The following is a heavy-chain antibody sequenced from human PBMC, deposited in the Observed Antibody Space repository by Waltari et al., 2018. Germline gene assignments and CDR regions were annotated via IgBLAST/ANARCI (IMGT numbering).Heavy chain of an antibody. CDR2: IWFDGSDK. CDR1: GLTFSNFG. J-gene: IGHJ4*01. CDR3: AREDIVSETQWRGNQYRGNSGYDL. Sequence: QVNLVESGGGVVQPGGSLRLACATSGLTFSNFGMHWVRQAPGKGLEWVALIWFDGSDKFYADSVRGRFTISRDNSARTLYLDMDSLRGEDSAMYYCAREDIVSETQWRGNQYRGNSGYDLWGQGTQVSVSS. V-gene: IGHV3-33*08. D-gene: IGHD5-12*01.